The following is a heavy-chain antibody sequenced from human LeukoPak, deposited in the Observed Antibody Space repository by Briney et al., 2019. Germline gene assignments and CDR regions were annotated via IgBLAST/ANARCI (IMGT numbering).Heavy chain of an antibody. CDR1: GGSFNDYY. Sequence: SETLSLTCAVYGGSFNDYYWTWIRQPPGKGLEWIGEINHSGSTNCNPSLKSRVTISLGTSENQFSLKLTSVTAADTAVYYCARGLTFYGILTGLDSWGQGTLVTVSS. V-gene: IGHV4-34*01. CDR2: INHSGST. J-gene: IGHJ1*01. D-gene: IGHD3-9*01. CDR3: ARGLTFYGILTGLDS.